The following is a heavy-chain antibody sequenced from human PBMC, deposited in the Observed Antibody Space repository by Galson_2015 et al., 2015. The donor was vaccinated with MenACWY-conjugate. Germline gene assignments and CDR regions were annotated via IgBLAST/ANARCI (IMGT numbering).Heavy chain of an antibody. CDR3: ARGGRGPAASFLY. CDR1: GYDFSDFW. D-gene: IGHD2-2*01. CDR2: IYPGDFDT. Sequence: QSGAEVKKPGESLKMSCQGSGYDFSDFWIGWVRQMPGKGLEWMGIIYPGDFDTRYSPSFQGQVTVSADKATSAAYLQWNNLKASDTAMYYCARGGRGPAASFLYWGQGTLVTVSS. J-gene: IGHJ4*02. V-gene: IGHV5-51*01.